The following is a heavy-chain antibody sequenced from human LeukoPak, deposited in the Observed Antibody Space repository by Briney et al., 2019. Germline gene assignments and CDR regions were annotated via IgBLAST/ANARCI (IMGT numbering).Heavy chain of an antibody. CDR2: IKSKSDGGTT. J-gene: IGHJ4*02. CDR1: GFTISNAC. D-gene: IGHD3-22*01. Sequence: PGGSLRLSCTASGFTISNACMSWVRQAPGQGLEWVGHIKSKSDGGTTDYAASVKGRFTISRDDSRNALYLQMNNLQTEDTALYYCTTDLLHDSSGYYANFDYWGQGTLVRVSS. V-gene: IGHV3-15*01. CDR3: TTDLLHDSSGYYANFDY.